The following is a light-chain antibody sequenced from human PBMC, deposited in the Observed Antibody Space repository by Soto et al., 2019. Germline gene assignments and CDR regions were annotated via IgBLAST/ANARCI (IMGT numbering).Light chain of an antibody. Sequence: QSALTQPRSVSGSPGQSVTISCTGTSSDVGGYNYVSWYQQHPGKAPKLMIYDVSKRPSGVPDRFSGSKSGNTASLTISGLQAEDEADYYCNSYAGTITRFVFGTGTKLTVL. CDR2: DVS. CDR1: SSDVGGYNY. V-gene: IGLV2-11*01. CDR3: NSYAGTITRFV. J-gene: IGLJ1*01.